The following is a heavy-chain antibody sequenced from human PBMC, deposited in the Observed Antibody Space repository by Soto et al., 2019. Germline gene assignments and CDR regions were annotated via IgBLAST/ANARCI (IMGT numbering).Heavy chain of an antibody. CDR2: ISSSSSYI. CDR1: GFTFSSYS. CDR3: ARDGKDYALDY. V-gene: IGHV3-21*01. D-gene: IGHD4-17*01. J-gene: IGHJ4*02. Sequence: EVQLVESGGGLVKPGGSLRLSCAASGFTFSSYSMNWVRQAPGKGLEWVSSISSSSSYIYYADAGKGRFTISRDNAKNSLYLQMNSLRAEDTAVYYCARDGKDYALDYWGQGTLVTVSS.